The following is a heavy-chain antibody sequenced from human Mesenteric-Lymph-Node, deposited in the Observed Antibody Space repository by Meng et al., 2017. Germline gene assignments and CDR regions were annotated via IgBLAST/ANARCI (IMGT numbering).Heavy chain of an antibody. CDR2: IIPIFGTA. V-gene: IGHV1-69*01. D-gene: IGHD3-10*01. J-gene: IGHJ4*02. CDR1: AGTFDHLP. CDR3: ANYGSGSKAVDY. Sequence: QVEQSWAGAKMHEPGVTVTGTSNASAGTFDHLPMEWVGPAPGQGREWMGGIIPIFGTATHEQKVQGRVTITAAESTSTAYMEMSSLRSEDTAVYYCANYGSGSKAVDYWGQGTLVTVSS.